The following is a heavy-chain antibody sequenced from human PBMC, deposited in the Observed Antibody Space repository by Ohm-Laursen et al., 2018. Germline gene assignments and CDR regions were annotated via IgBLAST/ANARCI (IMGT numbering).Heavy chain of an antibody. CDR2: INHSGST. Sequence: SETLSLTCAVYGGSFSGYYWSWIRQPPGKGMEWIGEINHSGSTNYNPSLKSRVTISVDTSKNQFSLKLSSVTAADTAVYYCVQGGPGSSWYRNWFDPWGQGTRITVSS. CDR3: VQGGPGSSWYRNWFDP. CDR1: GGSFSGYY. D-gene: IGHD6-13*01. V-gene: IGHV4-34*01. J-gene: IGHJ5*02.